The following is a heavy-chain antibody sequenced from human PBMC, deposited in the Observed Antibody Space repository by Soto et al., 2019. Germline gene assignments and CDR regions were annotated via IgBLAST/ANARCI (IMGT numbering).Heavy chain of an antibody. D-gene: IGHD3-3*01. J-gene: IGHJ3*02. CDR1: GFTFSDYY. CDR2: ISSSGSTI. V-gene: IGHV3-11*01. CDR3: ASSRTPYYDFWSRRGAFDI. Sequence: QVQLVESGGGLVKPGGSLRLSCAASGFTFSDYYMSWIRQAPGKGLEWVSYISSSGSTIYYADSVKGRFTISRDNAKNSLYLQMNSLRAEDTAVYYCASSRTPYYDFWSRRGAFDIWGQGTMVTVSS.